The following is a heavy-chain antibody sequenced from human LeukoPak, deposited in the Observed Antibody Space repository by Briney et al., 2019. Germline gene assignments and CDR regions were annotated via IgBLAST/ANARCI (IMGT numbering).Heavy chain of an antibody. Sequence: PGGSLRLSCAASGFTFDDYAMHWVRQAPGKGLEWVSGISWNSGSIGYADSVEGRFTISRDNAKNSLYLQMNSLRAEDTALYYCAKDLAVAGTGYYGMDVWGQGTTVTVSS. V-gene: IGHV3-9*01. J-gene: IGHJ6*02. CDR2: ISWNSGSI. CDR1: GFTFDDYA. D-gene: IGHD6-19*01. CDR3: AKDLAVAGTGYYGMDV.